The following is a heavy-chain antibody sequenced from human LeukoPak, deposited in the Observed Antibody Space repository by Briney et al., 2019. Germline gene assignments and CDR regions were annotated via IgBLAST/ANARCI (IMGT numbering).Heavy chain of an antibody. D-gene: IGHD6-13*01. Sequence: SETLSLTCTASGDSITSSSYYWGWIRQPPGKGLEWIGSIYYSGSTYYNPSLKSRVTISVDTSKNQFPLNLSSVTAADTAVYYCARHLGAAVGRIDYWGQGTLVTVSS. CDR1: GDSITSSSYY. CDR3: ARHLGAAVGRIDY. J-gene: IGHJ4*02. CDR2: IYYSGST. V-gene: IGHV4-39*01.